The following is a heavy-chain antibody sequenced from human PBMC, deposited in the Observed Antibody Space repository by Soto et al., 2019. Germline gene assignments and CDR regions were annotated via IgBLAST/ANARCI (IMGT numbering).Heavy chain of an antibody. J-gene: IGHJ4*02. Sequence: QVQLQESGPGLGKPSQTLSLTCTVSGGSISSGGNFWSWIRQHPGKGLEWSGYIYDSGSTYYSSSLKSRVTISLDPSKHQFSLRLTSVTAADTAVYYCARAKGRSFFDNWGQGTLVTVSS. V-gene: IGHV4-31*03. CDR2: IYDSGST. CDR3: ARAKGRSFFDN. CDR1: GGSISSGGNF. D-gene: IGHD1-26*01.